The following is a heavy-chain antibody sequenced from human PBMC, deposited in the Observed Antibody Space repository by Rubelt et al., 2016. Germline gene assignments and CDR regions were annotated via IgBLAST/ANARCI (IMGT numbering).Heavy chain of an antibody. V-gene: IGHV4-31*03. Sequence: QMQLQESGPGLLRPSQTLSLTCTVSGGSISSGIYYWTWIRQHPERGLEWIGHIFSSGSVYYNPSLKSRVFMSVDTSKNQFSLRLTSVTAADTAVYYCAREISAWYYWFDPWGQGTLVTVSS. CDR2: IFSSGSV. CDR1: GGSISSGIYY. CDR3: AREISAWYYWFDP. D-gene: IGHD6-19*01. J-gene: IGHJ5*02.